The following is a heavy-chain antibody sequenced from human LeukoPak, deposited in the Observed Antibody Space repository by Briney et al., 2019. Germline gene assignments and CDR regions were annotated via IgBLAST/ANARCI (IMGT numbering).Heavy chain of an antibody. CDR1: ENRFISYW. CDR2: VYPGDSDT. J-gene: IGHJ4*02. CDR3: ARHSLAGGSSGLSSWLN. V-gene: IGHV5-51*01. Sequence: GGSLKISCQGSENRFISYWIGWVRQMPGKGLEWMGIVYPGDSDTRYSPSFQGQVTISADKSISTAYLQWSSLKASDTAMYYCARHSLAGGSSGLSSWLNWGQGTLVTVSS. D-gene: IGHD6-6*01.